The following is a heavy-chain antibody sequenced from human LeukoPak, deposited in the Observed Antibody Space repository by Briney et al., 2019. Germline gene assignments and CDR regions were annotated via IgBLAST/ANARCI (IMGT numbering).Heavy chain of an antibody. CDR1: GFTFSTYG. D-gene: IGHD1-1*01. Sequence: GGSLRLSCAASGFTFSTYGMHWVRQAPGKGLEWVAFIRYDGTNKYYADSVKGRFTISRDNSKNTLYLQMNSLRGEDTAVYFCAKDKDPWKSTAVSDFAYWGQGTLVTVSS. CDR2: IRYDGTNK. CDR3: AKDKDPWKSTAVSDFAY. J-gene: IGHJ4*02. V-gene: IGHV3-30*02.